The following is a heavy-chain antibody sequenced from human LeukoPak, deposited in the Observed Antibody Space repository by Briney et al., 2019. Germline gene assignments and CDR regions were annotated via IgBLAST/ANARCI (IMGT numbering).Heavy chain of an antibody. CDR2: IYAGGST. CDR3: ARHGSSGWYSGWFDP. D-gene: IGHD6-19*01. J-gene: IGHJ5*02. Sequence: SETLSLTCNVSGGSISGYYWTWIRQPARKGLEWIGRIYAGGSTNYNPSLKSRVTISVDTSKNQFSLKLSSVTAADTAVYYCARHGSSGWYSGWFDPWGQGTLVTVSS. V-gene: IGHV4-4*07. CDR1: GGSISGYY.